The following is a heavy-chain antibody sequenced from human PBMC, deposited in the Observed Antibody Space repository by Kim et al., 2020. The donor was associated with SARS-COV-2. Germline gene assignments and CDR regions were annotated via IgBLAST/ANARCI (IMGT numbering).Heavy chain of an antibody. J-gene: IGHJ4*02. Sequence: ADSVKDRFTISRDNSKNVLYLQMDSLRAEDTAVYYCAKVEYSGYDFEFFDSWGQGTLVTVSS. CDR3: AKVEYSGYDFEFFDS. D-gene: IGHD5-12*01. V-gene: IGHV3-23*01.